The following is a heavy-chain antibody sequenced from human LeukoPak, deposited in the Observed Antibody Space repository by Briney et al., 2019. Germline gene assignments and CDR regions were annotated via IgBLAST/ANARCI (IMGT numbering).Heavy chain of an antibody. CDR2: IYYSGST. CDR1: RGSISSYY. D-gene: IGHD3-10*01. Sequence: SETLSLTCTVSRGSISSYYWSWIRQPPGKGLEWIGSIYYSGSTYYNPSLESRVTISVDTSKNQFSLKLSSVTAADTAVYYCARWGKPAYAKSGFDYWGQGTLVTVSS. J-gene: IGHJ4*02. V-gene: IGHV4-39*01. CDR3: ARWGKPAYAKSGFDY.